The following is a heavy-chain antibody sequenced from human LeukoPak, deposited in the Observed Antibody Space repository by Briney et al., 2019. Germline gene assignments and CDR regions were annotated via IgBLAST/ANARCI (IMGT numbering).Heavy chain of an antibody. D-gene: IGHD6-13*01. Sequence: SETLSLTCAVSGYSISSGYYWGWIRQPPGNGLEWIGSIYHSGTTYYNPSLTSRVTISVDTSKNHFSLKVNSVTAADTAVYYCAKPQSSLYHVYDSWGQGTLVTVSS. J-gene: IGHJ4*02. V-gene: IGHV4-38-2*01. CDR3: AKPQSSLYHVYDS. CDR2: IYHSGTT. CDR1: GYSISSGYY.